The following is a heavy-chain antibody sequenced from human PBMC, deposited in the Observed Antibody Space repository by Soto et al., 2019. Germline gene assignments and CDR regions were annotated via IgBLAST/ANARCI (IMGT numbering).Heavy chain of an antibody. Sequence: QVHLVQSGAEVKKPGASVKVSCKTSGYTFTNNVIHWVRQAPGQRLEWMGWVNAGNDNTKWSREFQGRLTLTKDTSANTADSELSSLTSEDTAIYFCAREVPYGYSRFDYWGQGTLVTVSS. CDR3: AREVPYGYSRFDY. J-gene: IGHJ4*02. CDR2: VNAGNDNT. D-gene: IGHD5-18*01. V-gene: IGHV1-3*01. CDR1: GYTFTNNV.